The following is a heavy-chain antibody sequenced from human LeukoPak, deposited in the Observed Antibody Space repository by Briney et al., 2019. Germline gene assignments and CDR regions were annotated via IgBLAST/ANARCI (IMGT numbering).Heavy chain of an antibody. CDR1: GGSISSSSYY. Sequence: SETLSLTCTVSGGSISSSSYYWGWLRQPPGKGLEWIGSIYYSGSTYYNPSLKSRVTISVDTSKNQFSLKLSSVTAADTAVYYCARGPISSGWYYFDYWGQGTLVTVSS. D-gene: IGHD6-19*01. J-gene: IGHJ4*02. CDR2: IYYSGST. CDR3: ARGPISSGWYYFDY. V-gene: IGHV4-39*01.